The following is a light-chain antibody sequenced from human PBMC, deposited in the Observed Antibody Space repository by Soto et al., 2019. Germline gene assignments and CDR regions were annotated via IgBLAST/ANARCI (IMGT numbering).Light chain of an antibody. CDR2: DVR. CDR3: CSYAGNSLWV. V-gene: IGLV2-11*01. Sequence: SALTQPRSVSGSPGQSVTISCTGTSSDVGGYNYVSWYQQHPGKAPKLMIYDVRKWPSGVPDRFSGSKSGNTASLTISGLQAEDEADYYCCSYAGNSLWVFGGGTKVTVL. CDR1: SSDVGGYNY. J-gene: IGLJ3*02.